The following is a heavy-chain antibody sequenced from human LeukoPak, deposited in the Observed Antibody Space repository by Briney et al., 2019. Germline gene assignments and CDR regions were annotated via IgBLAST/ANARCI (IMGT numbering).Heavy chain of an antibody. J-gene: IGHJ4*02. CDR3: ARFIAAPYYFDY. CDR1: GFTSSSYS. D-gene: IGHD6-13*01. CDR2: ISSSSSYV. Sequence: GGSLRLSCAASGFTSSSYSMNWVRQAPGKGLEWVSSISSSSSYVYYADSVEGRFTISRDNAKNSLYLQMNSLRAEDTAVYYCARFIAAPYYFDYWGRGTLVTVSS. V-gene: IGHV3-21*01.